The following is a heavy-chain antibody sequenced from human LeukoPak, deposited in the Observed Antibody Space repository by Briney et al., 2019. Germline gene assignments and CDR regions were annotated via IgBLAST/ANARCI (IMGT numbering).Heavy chain of an antibody. Sequence: ASVKVSCKASGYTFTGYYMHWVRQAPGQGLEWMGWINPNCGGTNYAQKFQGRVTMTRDTSISTAYMELSRLRSDDPAVYYCARDRVLLWFGESIADAFDIWGQGTMVTVSS. CDR3: ARDRVLLWFGESIADAFDI. V-gene: IGHV1-2*02. D-gene: IGHD3-10*01. J-gene: IGHJ3*02. CDR1: GYTFTGYY. CDR2: INPNCGGT.